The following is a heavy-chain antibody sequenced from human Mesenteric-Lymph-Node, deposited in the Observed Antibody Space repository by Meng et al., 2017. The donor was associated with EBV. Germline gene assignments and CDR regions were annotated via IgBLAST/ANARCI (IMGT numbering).Heavy chain of an antibody. J-gene: IGHJ4*02. CDR2: INHSRST. Sequence: QLQRRAAASWLLKTLPITSLACAVSGGSNSYECYSWCWIRQPPWKGLEWIGEINHSRSTNYNPSLKSRVTISVDTSKNQFSLKLSSVTAADTAVYYCTRGMATIIWGQGTLVTVSS. V-gene: IGHV4-30-2*01. D-gene: IGHD5-24*01. CDR3: TRGMATII. CDR1: GGSNSYECYS.